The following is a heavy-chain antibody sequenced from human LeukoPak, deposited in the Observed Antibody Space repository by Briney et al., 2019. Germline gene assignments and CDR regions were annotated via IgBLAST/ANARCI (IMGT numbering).Heavy chain of an antibody. CDR1: GGSISSGGYY. V-gene: IGHV4-31*03. J-gene: IGHJ4*02. D-gene: IGHD3-22*01. Sequence: SETLSLTCTVSGGSISSGGYYWSWIRQYPGKGLEWIGYIYHSGSTYYNPSLQSRVTISLDMSKNQFSLKLSSVTAADTAVYYCARRMDYYYGNSGYYFDYWGQGALVTVSS. CDR2: IYHSGST. CDR3: ARRMDYYYGNSGYYFDY.